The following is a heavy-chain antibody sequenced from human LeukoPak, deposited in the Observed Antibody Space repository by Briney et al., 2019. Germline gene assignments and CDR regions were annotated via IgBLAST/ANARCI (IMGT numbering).Heavy chain of an antibody. CDR2: ISSSSSYI. CDR1: GFTFSSYS. D-gene: IGHD1-7*01. CDR3: ARVELAPYYYYMDV. V-gene: IGHV3-21*01. Sequence: GGSLRLSCAASGFTFSSYSMNWVRQAPGEGLEWVSSISSSSSYIYYADSVKGRFTISRDNAKNSLYLQMNSLRAEDTAVYYCARVELAPYYYYMDVWGKGTTVTVSS. J-gene: IGHJ6*03.